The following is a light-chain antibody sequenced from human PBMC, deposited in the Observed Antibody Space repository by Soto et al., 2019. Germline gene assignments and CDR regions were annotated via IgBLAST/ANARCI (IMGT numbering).Light chain of an antibody. CDR3: SSYTSSSTVV. CDR2: EIS. J-gene: IGLJ3*02. CDR1: SSDVGGYNY. Sequence: QSALTQPASLSGSPGQSITISCTGTSSDVGGYNYVSWYQRHPGKAPKLMIYEISNRPSGVSNRFSGSKSGNTASLIISGLQTEDEADYYCSSYTSSSTVVFGGGTKLTVL. V-gene: IGLV2-14*01.